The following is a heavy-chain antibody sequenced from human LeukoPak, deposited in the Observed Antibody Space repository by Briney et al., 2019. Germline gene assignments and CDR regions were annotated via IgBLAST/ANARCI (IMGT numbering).Heavy chain of an antibody. CDR1: GYTFTSYD. V-gene: IGHV1-8*01. CDR3: ARDSEPAALYYYYYMDV. D-gene: IGHD2-2*01. Sequence: PGASVKVSCKASGYTFTSYDINWVRQATGQGLEWMGWMNPNSGNAGYAQKFQGRVTMTRNTSISTAYMELSSLRSEDTAVYYCARDSEPAALYYYYYMDVWGKGTTVTVSS. J-gene: IGHJ6*03. CDR2: MNPNSGNA.